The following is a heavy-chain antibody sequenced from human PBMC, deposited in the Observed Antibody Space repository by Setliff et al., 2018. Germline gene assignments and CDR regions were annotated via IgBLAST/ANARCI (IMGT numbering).Heavy chain of an antibody. CDR3: ARDYQGGWFDP. Sequence: PSETLSLTCTTSGGFTSSFYWSWIRQAPGKGLEWIGYVDHSGSTNFSPSLKSRGTISVVTSKTQVSLTLTSVTAADTAVYYCARDYQGGWFDPWGPGTLVTVSS. V-gene: IGHV4-59*01. CDR2: VDHSGST. J-gene: IGHJ5*02. CDR1: GGFTSSFY. D-gene: IGHD3-16*01.